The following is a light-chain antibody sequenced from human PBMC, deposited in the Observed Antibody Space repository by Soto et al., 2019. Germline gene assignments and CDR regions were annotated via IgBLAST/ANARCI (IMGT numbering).Light chain of an antibody. CDR3: SSYAGSTL. Sequence: QSALTQPPSASGSPGQSVTISYTGTSSDVGGYNYVSWYQQHPGKAPKLMIYEVSKRPSGVPDRFSGSKSGNTASLTVSGLQAEDEADYYCSSYAGSTLFGGGTQLTVL. V-gene: IGLV2-8*01. CDR2: EVS. CDR1: SSDVGGYNY. J-gene: IGLJ2*01.